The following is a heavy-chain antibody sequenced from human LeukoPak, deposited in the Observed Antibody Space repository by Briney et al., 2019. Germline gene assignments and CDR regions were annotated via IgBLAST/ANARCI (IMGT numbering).Heavy chain of an antibody. J-gene: IGHJ4*02. CDR3: ARHESDYGDYSTFDS. CDR2: IFYSGSI. CDR1: GGSMSSYY. D-gene: IGHD4-17*01. Sequence: SETLSLTCTVSGGSMSSYYWSWIRQPPGKGLQWIGYIFYSGSINYNPSLKSRATISVDTSKNQFSLKLSSVTAADTAVYYCARHESDYGDYSTFDSWGQGTLVTVSS. V-gene: IGHV4-59*08.